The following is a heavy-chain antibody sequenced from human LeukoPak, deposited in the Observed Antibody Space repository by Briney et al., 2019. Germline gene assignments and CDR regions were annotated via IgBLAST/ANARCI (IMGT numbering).Heavy chain of an antibody. J-gene: IGHJ3*02. CDR1: GFTFSSYA. CDR2: ISGSGGST. V-gene: IGHV3-23*01. Sequence: GGSLRLSCAASGFTFSSYAMSWVRQAPGKGLEWVSAISGSGGSTYYADSVKGRFTISRDNSKNTLYLQMNSLRAEDTAVYYCARGTVVITTIGAFDIWGQGTMVTVSS. CDR3: ARGTVVITTIGAFDI. D-gene: IGHD3-22*01.